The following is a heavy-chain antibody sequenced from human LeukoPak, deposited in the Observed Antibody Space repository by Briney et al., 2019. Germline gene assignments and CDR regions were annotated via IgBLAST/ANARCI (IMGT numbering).Heavy chain of an antibody. V-gene: IGHV4-4*07. Sequence: SETLSLTCTISGGSISSYYWSWIRQPAGKGLDWIGRIYTTGSTNYNPSLKGRVTMSVDTSKNQFSLKLSSVTAADTAVYYCARVTGTTLYYYMDVWGKGTTVTVSS. D-gene: IGHD1-7*01. CDR3: ARVTGTTLYYYMDV. J-gene: IGHJ6*03. CDR2: IYTTGST. CDR1: GGSISSYY.